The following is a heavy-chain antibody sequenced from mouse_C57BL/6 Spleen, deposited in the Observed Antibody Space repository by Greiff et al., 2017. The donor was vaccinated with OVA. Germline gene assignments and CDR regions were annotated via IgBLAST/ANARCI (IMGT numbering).Heavy chain of an antibody. Sequence: EVQLQQSGAELVRPGASVKLFCTASGFNIKDDYMHWVKQRPEQCLEWIGWIDPENGDTEYASKFLGKASITADPSSNTAYLQLSSLTSEDTAVYYCTTNLPTGYFEVWGTGATVTVSS. CDR3: TTNLPTGYFEV. V-gene: IGHV14-4*01. CDR2: IDPENGDT. J-gene: IGHJ1*03. CDR1: GFNIKDDY.